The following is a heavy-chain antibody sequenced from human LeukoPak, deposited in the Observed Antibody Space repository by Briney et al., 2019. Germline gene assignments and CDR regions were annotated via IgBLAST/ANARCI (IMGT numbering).Heavy chain of an antibody. CDR1: GASFSGYY. V-gene: IGHV4-34*01. J-gene: IGHJ6*03. D-gene: IGHD6-13*01. Sequence: SETLCLSCAVYGASFSGYYWSWIRQPPGRGLEWIGEINHSGSTNYNPSLKSRVTISVDTSKNQFSLKLSSVTAADTAVYYCARVSYSSSWYPLYYYMDVWGKGTTVTVSS. CDR3: ARVSYSSSWYPLYYYMDV. CDR2: INHSGST.